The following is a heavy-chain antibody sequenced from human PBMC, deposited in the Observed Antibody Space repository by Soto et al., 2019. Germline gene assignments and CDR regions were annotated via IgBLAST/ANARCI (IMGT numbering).Heavy chain of an antibody. CDR3: ARVYSGSYYEFDY. V-gene: IGHV4-4*07. J-gene: IGHJ4*02. D-gene: IGHD1-26*01. Sequence: SETLSLTCTVSVGSINNYYWSWIRQPAGKGLEWIGRIYTSGSTNYNPSLKSRVTMSVDTSKNQFSLKLSSVTAADTAVYYCARVYSGSYYEFDYWGQGTLVTVSS. CDR2: IYTSGST. CDR1: VGSINNYY.